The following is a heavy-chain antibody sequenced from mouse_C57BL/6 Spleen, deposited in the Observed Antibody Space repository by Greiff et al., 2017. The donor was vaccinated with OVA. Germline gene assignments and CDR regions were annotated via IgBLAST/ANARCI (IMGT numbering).Heavy chain of an antibody. D-gene: IGHD3-3*01. J-gene: IGHJ2*01. Sequence: QVQLQHSGPELVKPGASVKISCKASGYAFSSSWMNWVKQRPGKGLEWIGRIYPGDGDTNYNGKFKGKATLTADKSSSTAYMQLSSLTSEDSAVYFCAREKGPYPALFDYWGQGTTLTVSS. CDR2: IYPGDGDT. V-gene: IGHV1-82*01. CDR1: GYAFSSSW. CDR3: AREKGPYPALFDY.